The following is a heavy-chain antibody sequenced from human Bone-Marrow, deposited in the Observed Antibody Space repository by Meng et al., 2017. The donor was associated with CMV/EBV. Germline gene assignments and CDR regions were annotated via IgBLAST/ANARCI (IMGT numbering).Heavy chain of an antibody. CDR2: ISTSSDYI. J-gene: IGHJ4*02. Sequence: GESLKISCAASGFTFSNYSMNWVRQAPGKRLEWVSSISTSSDYIYYADSVKGRVTISRDNAKNSLFLEMNSLRADDTAIYYCARDCRVGGASGTVDSWGQGTLVTVSS. D-gene: IGHD3-10*01. CDR1: GFTFSNYS. CDR3: ARDCRVGGASGTVDS. V-gene: IGHV3-21*01.